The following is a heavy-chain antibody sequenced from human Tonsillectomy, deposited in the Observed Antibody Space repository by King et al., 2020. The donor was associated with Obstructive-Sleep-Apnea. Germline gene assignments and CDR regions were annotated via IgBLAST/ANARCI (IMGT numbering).Heavy chain of an antibody. CDR1: GYTLTESF. CDR2: IDPRDSYT. CDR3: ARFSTAGVH. J-gene: IGHJ1*01. D-gene: IGHD6-19*01. V-gene: IGHV5-10-1*03. Sequence: VQLVESGPVMKRPGVSLRISCKGSGYTLTESFITWVRQTPGKGLECVSQIDPRDSYTEYSPSFQGRVTVSFDNSITTAYLQWSRLKASDTAIYYCARFSTAGVHWGQGTLVTVSS.